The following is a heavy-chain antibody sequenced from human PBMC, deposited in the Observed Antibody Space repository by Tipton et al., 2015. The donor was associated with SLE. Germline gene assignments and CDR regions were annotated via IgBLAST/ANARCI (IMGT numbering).Heavy chain of an antibody. CDR3: ARGITIFGVVIMAGYYYYMDV. CDR2: IYTSGST. CDR1: GGSISSGSYY. J-gene: IGHJ6*03. D-gene: IGHD3-3*01. Sequence: TLSLTCTVSGGSISSGSYYWSWVRQPAGKGLEWIGLIYTSGSTNYNPSLKSRVTISVDSPKNQFALKLSSVTAADTAVYYCARGITIFGVVIMAGYYYYMDVWGKGTTVTVSS. V-gene: IGHV4-61*02.